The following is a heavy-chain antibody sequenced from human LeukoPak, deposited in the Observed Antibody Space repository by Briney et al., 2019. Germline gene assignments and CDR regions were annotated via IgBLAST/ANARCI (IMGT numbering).Heavy chain of an antibody. J-gene: IGHJ4*02. D-gene: IGHD6-13*01. Sequence: PGGSLRLSCAASGFTFSSYSMNWVRQAPGKGLEWVSSISSSSSYIYYADSVKGRFTISRDNAKNSLYLQMNSLRAEDTAVYYCARGHTAAAGTDYWGQGTLVTVSS. CDR2: ISSSSSYI. V-gene: IGHV3-21*01. CDR3: ARGHTAAAGTDY. CDR1: GFTFSSYS.